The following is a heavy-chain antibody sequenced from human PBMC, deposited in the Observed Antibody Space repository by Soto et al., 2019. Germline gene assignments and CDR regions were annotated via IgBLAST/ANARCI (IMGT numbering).Heavy chain of an antibody. CDR1: GYIFTTFG. V-gene: IGHV1-18*01. D-gene: IGHD1-1*01. CDR2: IRAYNGNR. CDR3: ARDGGTGLDY. Sequence: QVQLVQSGAEVRKPGASVKVSCKASGYIFTTFGIGWVLHAPGQGLEWMGWIRAYNGNRNFAQNVRDRVTMTTDTATNTAHMELRSLRSDDTAVYYCARDGGTGLDYWGQGTLVTVSS. J-gene: IGHJ4*02.